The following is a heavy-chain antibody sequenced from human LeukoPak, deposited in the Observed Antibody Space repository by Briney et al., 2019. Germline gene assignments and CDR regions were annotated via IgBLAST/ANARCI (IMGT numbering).Heavy chain of an antibody. CDR3: ARGPPFDP. V-gene: IGHV3-21*01. CDR1: GFTFRSYS. J-gene: IGHJ5*02. Sequence: GGSLRLSCAASGFTFRSYSMNWVRQAPGKGLEWVSSLSSSNSCIYYADSVKGRFTISRDNAKNSLYLQMNSLRAEDTAVYYCARGPPFDPWGQGTLVTVSS. CDR2: LSSSNSCI.